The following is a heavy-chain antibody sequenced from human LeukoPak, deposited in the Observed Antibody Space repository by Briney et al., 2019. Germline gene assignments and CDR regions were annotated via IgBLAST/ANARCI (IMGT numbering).Heavy chain of an antibody. CDR1: GGSISSYY. CDR3: ARTPRGYCSGGSCYHPYYYYYYMDV. V-gene: IGHV4-59*01. J-gene: IGHJ6*03. Sequence: PSETLSLTCTVSGGSISSYYWSWIRQPPGKGLEWIGYIYYSGSTNYNTSVKSRVTISVDKSKNQFSLKLSSVTAADTAVYYCARTPRGYCSGGSCYHPYYYYYYMDVWGKGTTVTVSS. CDR2: IYYSGST. D-gene: IGHD2-15*01.